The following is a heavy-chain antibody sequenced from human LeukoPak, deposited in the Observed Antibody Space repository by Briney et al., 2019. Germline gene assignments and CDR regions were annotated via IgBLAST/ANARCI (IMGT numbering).Heavy chain of an antibody. D-gene: IGHD3-10*01. V-gene: IGHV3-7*01. J-gene: IGHJ4*02. CDR2: IKQDGSEK. Sequence: GGSLRLSCAASGFTFSNAWMSWVRQAPGKGLEWVANIKQDGSEKYYVDSVKGRFTISRDNAKNSLYLQMNSLRAEDTAVYYCARSFGFGEFDYWGQGTLVTVSS. CDR3: ARSFGFGEFDY. CDR1: GFTFSNAW.